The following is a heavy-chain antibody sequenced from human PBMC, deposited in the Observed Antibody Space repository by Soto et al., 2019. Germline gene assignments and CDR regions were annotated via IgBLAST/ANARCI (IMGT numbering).Heavy chain of an antibody. D-gene: IGHD2-2*01. V-gene: IGHV1-8*01. CDR2: MNPDTGNT. CDR3: ARALGYSSTSRLDL. Sequence: QVQLVQSGAEGEKPGASVKVSCKASGYTFTTYDFNWVRQAPGHGLEWMGWMNPDTGNTGYAPKFQGRVTMTRDTSISTAFMALSGLTAEDTAVYYCARALGYSSTSRLDLWGQGTLVTVSS. J-gene: IGHJ4*02. CDR1: GYTFTTYD.